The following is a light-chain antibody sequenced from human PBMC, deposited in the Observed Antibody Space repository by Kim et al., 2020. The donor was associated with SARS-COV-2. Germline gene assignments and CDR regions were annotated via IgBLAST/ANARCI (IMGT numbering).Light chain of an antibody. Sequence: SYELTQPPSVSVSPGQTASITCSGYKLGDKYVSWYQQKPGQSPVEVIYQDNQRPSGIPERFSGSNSGNTATLTIRGPQAMDEAEYYCQAWDSSTHNYV. CDR3: QAWDSSTHNYV. J-gene: IGLJ1*01. CDR1: KLGDKY. V-gene: IGLV3-1*01. CDR2: QDN.